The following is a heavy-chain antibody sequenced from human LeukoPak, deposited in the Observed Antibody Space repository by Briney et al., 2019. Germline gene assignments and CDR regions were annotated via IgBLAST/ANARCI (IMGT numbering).Heavy chain of an antibody. V-gene: IGHV4-59*08. Sequence: KSSETLSLTCPVSGGSIGNYYWSWIRQPPGKGLEWIGYIYNSGSTNYNPSLKSRVTISVDTSKNQLSLKLSSVTAADTAVYYCAKRDDWFDPWGQGTLVTVSS. CDR1: GGSIGNYY. CDR3: AKRDDWFDP. J-gene: IGHJ5*02. CDR2: IYNSGST.